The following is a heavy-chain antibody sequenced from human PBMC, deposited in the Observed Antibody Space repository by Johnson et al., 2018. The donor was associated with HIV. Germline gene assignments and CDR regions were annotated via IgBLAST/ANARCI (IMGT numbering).Heavy chain of an antibody. CDR1: GFTFSNAW. V-gene: IGHV3-30-3*01. CDR3: TRTDDTYNYEYSGYVDAFDI. CDR2: ISYDGSNK. Sequence: QVQLVESGGGLVKPGGSLRLSCAASGFTFSNAWMSWVRQAPGKGLEWVAVISYDGSNKYYADSVKGRFTISRDNSKNTLYLQMNSLKTEDTAVYYCTRTDDTYNYEYSGYVDAFDIWGQGTMVTVSS. D-gene: IGHD3-22*01. J-gene: IGHJ3*02.